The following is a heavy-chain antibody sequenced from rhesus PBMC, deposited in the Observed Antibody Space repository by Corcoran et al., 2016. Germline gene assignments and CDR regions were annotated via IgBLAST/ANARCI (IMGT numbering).Heavy chain of an antibody. CDR1: GASISGNW. CDR3: ATQVNSRNEF. Sequence: QVQLQESGPGVVKPSETLSLTCGVSGASISGNWWTWIPRPPGKGLEWIGQINGDSRPTDYRPSLRGQLTISTAASGKKFSLRRNSVTASDSAVYYCATQVNSRNEFWGQGVLVTVSS. D-gene: IGHD1-32*01. J-gene: IGHJ4*01. CDR2: INGDSRPT. V-gene: IGHV4-80*01.